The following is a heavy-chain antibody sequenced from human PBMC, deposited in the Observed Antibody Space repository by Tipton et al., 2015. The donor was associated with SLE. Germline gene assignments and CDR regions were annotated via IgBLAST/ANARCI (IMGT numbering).Heavy chain of an antibody. V-gene: IGHV4-59*08. J-gene: IGHJ4*02. CDR2: IYYSGST. CDR3: ARGGNDSSGYYSH. CDR1: GGSISSYY. D-gene: IGHD3-22*01. Sequence: TLSLTCTVSGGSISSYYWSWIRQPPGKGLEWIGYIYYSGSTNYNPSLKSRVTISVDTSKNQFSLKLSSVTAADTAVYYCARGGNDSSGYYSHWGQGTLVTASS.